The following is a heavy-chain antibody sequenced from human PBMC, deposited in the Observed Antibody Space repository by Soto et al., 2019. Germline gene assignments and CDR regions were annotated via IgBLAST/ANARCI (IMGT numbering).Heavy chain of an antibody. CDR1: GFTFDDYA. CDR3: AKDIYGDYYYYGMDV. CDR2: ISGDGGST. D-gene: IGHD4-17*01. V-gene: IGHV3-43*02. Sequence: GGSLRLSCAASGFTFDDYAMHWVRQAPGKGLEWVSLISGDGGSTYYADSVKGRFTISRDNSKNSLYLQMNSLRTEDTAVYYCAKDIYGDYYYYGMDVWGQGTTVTVSS. J-gene: IGHJ6*02.